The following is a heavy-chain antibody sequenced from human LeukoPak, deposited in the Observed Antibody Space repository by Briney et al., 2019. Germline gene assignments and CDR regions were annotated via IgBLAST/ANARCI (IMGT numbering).Heavy chain of an antibody. J-gene: IGHJ4*02. D-gene: IGHD1/OR15-1a*01. V-gene: IGHV4-38-2*02. CDR2: IYHSGRA. CDR1: GYSISSLYY. Sequence: PAASQSLMYTLSGYSISSLYYWGSMRQPPGKGLGRIESIYHSGRAYYNPSLRSRITRSLDTSENQLSLKLYSVTAADTAIYYCARYQTGTMFAVWGQGTLVTISS. CDR3: ARYQTGTMFAV.